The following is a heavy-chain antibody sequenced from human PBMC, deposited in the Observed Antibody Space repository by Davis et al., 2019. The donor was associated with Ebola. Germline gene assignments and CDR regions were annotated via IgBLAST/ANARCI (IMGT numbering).Heavy chain of an antibody. CDR1: GFTFRDNA. V-gene: IGHV3-23*01. Sequence: GTLTLTCAASGFTFRDNAISWVCKAPGKGLAWVSATSGSGDSTHHADSVKGRFAISRDNSKDTLYLQMNRLRAEDTSVYYCARGGCSSWFAYWGQVTLVTVAS. J-gene: IGHJ5*01. D-gene: IGHD6-13*01. CDR3: ARGGCSSWFAY. CDR2: TSGSGDST.